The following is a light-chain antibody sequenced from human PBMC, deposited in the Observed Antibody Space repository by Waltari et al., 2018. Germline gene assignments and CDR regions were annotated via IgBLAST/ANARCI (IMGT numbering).Light chain of an antibody. CDR3: QHYLRLPVT. V-gene: IGKV3-20*01. CDR1: QSVNGA. Sequence: EIVLTQSPGTVSLSPGEGATLSCRASQSVNGALAWYQQKPGQAPRLLIYHASNRATGIPYRFSGSGSGTDFSLTISRLEPEDFAVYYCQHYLRLPVTFGQGTKVEI. CDR2: HAS. J-gene: IGKJ1*01.